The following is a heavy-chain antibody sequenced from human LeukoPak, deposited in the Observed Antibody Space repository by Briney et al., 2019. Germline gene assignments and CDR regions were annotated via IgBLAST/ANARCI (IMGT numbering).Heavy chain of an antibody. J-gene: IGHJ4*02. V-gene: IGHV5-51*01. CDR1: GYSFANRW. CDR3: ATIDYYAGDY. CDR2: IYPRDSDT. Sequence: VEYLKISCKGSGYSFANRWIGWVRQMPGKGLEWMGIIYPRDSDTTYSPSFQGQVTISADKSISTAYLQWSSLKASDTAMYYCATIDYYAGDYWGQGTLVTDPS. D-gene: IGHD3-16*01.